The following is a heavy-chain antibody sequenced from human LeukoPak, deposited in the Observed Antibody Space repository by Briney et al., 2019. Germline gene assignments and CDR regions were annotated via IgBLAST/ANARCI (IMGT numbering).Heavy chain of an antibody. Sequence: GASVKVSCKASGGTFSSYAMHWVRQAPGQRLEWMGWINAGNGNTKYSQEFQGRVTITRDTSASTAYMELSSLRSEDMAVYYCARGACGGDCYSRLGYMDVWGKGTTVTVSS. CDR1: GGTFSSYA. V-gene: IGHV1-3*03. D-gene: IGHD2-21*02. J-gene: IGHJ6*03. CDR2: INAGNGNT. CDR3: ARGACGGDCYSRLGYMDV.